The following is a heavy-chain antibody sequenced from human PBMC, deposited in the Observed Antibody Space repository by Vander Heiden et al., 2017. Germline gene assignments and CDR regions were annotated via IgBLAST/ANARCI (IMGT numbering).Heavy chain of an antibody. CDR2: IIPIFGTA. J-gene: IGHJ6*02. CDR3: ARNSRNTLDGMDV. D-gene: IGHD3-16*02. V-gene: IGHV1-69*01. CDR1: AGTFTCYA. Sequence: QVQLVQSGAEVKKPGSSVKVSCKASAGTFTCYATSWVRRPPGQGLEWMGGIIPIFGTANYAQKFQGRVTITADESTSTAYMELSSLRSEDTAVYYCARNSRNTLDGMDVWGQGTTVTVSS.